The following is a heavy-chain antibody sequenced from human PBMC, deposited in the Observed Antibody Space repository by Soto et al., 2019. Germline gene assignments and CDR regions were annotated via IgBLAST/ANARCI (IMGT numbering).Heavy chain of an antibody. Sequence: SETLSLTCTVSGGSISSYYWSWIRQPPGKGLEWIGYIYYSGSTNYNPSLKSRVTISVDTSKNQFSLKLSSVTAADTAVYYCARLRGSCYPGGWFDPWGQGTLVTVSS. J-gene: IGHJ5*02. CDR2: IYYSGST. V-gene: IGHV4-59*12. CDR3: ARLRGSCYPGGWFDP. D-gene: IGHD2-15*01. CDR1: GGSISSYY.